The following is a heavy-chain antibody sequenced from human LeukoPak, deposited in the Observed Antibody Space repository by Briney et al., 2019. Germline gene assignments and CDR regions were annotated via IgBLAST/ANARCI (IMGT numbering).Heavy chain of an antibody. Sequence: SETLSLTCAVYGGSFSGYYWSWIRQPAGKGLEWIGEINHSGSTNYNPSLKSRVTISVDTSKNQFSLKLSSVPAADTAVYYCASATNYDFWSGYYRYGMDVWGQGTTVTVSS. J-gene: IGHJ6*02. CDR1: GGSFSGYY. V-gene: IGHV4-34*01. CDR2: INHSGST. D-gene: IGHD3-3*01. CDR3: ASATNYDFWSGYYRYGMDV.